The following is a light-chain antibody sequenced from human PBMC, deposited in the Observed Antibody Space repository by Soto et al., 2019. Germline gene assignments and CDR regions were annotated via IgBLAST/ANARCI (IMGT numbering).Light chain of an antibody. J-gene: IGLJ2*01. Sequence: QSALTQPASVSGSPGQSITISCTGTSSDVGGFNYVSWYQHHPGKAPKLMVCDVNNRPSGVSSRFSGSKSGNTASLAISGCQAEDEADYYCSSYSSGTTRVVFGGGTKLTVL. V-gene: IGLV2-14*03. CDR3: SSYSSGTTRVV. CDR2: DVN. CDR1: SSDVGGFNY.